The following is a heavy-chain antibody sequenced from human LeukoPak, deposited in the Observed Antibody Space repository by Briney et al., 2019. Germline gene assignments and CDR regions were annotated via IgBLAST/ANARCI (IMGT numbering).Heavy chain of an antibody. CDR2: IYSGGST. CDR3: TRNWGSDNWFDP. CDR1: GFTVSSNY. J-gene: IGHJ5*02. V-gene: IGHV3-53*01. Sequence: GGSLRLSCAASGFTVSSNYMTWVRQAPGKGLEWVPVIYSGGSTYCADSVKGRFTISRDNSKNTLYLQMNSLRAEDTAVYYCTRNWGSDNWFDPWGQGTLVTVSS. D-gene: IGHD7-27*01.